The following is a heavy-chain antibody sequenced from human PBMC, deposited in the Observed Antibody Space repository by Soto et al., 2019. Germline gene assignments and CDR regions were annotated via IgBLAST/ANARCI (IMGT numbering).Heavy chain of an antibody. CDR2: ISYDGSKK. V-gene: IGHV3-30*18. J-gene: IGHJ4*02. Sequence: GGSLRLSCAASGFTFSNFGMHWVRQAPGKGLEWVAVISYDGSKKYYADSVKGRFTTSRDNSKNTLYLQMNNLRAEDTAVYYCANTRSYWGQGTLVTVSS. CDR1: GFTFSNFG. CDR3: ANTRSY.